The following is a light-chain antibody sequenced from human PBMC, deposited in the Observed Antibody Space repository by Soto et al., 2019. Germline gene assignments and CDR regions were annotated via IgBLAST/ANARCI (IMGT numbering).Light chain of an antibody. CDR3: QQRSNWPLT. V-gene: IGKV3-11*01. J-gene: IGKJ4*01. CDR1: QSVDYY. CDR2: DAY. Sequence: EIVLTQSPATLSLSPGERATLSCRASQSVDYYLAWYQQKPGQAPRLLIYDAYYRATGIPARFTGSGSGTDFTLTITSLEPEDFAVYYCQQRSNWPLTFGGGTTVEIK.